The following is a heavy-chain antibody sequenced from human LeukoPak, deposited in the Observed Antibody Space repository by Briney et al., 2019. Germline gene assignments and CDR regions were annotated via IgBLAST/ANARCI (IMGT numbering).Heavy chain of an antibody. CDR1: GFSSSNLA. Sequence: GGSLRLSCVASGFSSSNLAMGWVRQAPGNGLEWVSVISDSGDITYYADSVKGRFTISRDNSTNTLYLQMNSLRVDDTAVYYCAKDARRYSGWYFFDHWGQGTLVTVSS. J-gene: IGHJ4*02. CDR3: AKDARRYSGWYFFDH. V-gene: IGHV3-23*01. D-gene: IGHD6-19*01. CDR2: ISDSGDIT.